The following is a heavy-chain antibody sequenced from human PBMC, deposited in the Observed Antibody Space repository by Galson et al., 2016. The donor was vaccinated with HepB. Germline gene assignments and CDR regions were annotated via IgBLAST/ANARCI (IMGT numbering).Heavy chain of an antibody. CDR1: GGSFSGSY. CDR3: ARGDGLLTYYYGMDV. Sequence: SETLSLTCGVYGGSFSGSYWSWIRQPPGKGLEWIGETSHSGSTYYSPSLKRRVTISVDTSKNQFSLRLTSVTAADTAVYYCARGDGLLTYYYGMDVWGKGTTVTGSS. V-gene: IGHV4-34*01. CDR2: TSHSGST. D-gene: IGHD2-8*01. J-gene: IGHJ6*04.